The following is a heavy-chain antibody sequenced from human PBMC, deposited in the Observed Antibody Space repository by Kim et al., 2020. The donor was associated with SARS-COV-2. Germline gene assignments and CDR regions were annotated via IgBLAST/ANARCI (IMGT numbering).Heavy chain of an antibody. CDR1: GASVNSYY. D-gene: IGHD3-22*01. CDR3: ARDANYYASSFDSV. V-gene: IGHV4-59*02. CDR2: IYYSGNT. J-gene: IGHJ4*02. Sequence: SETLSLTCTVSGASVNSYYSSWYRQFPGKGLEWIGYIYYSGNTKYNPSLKSRVTISLDRSKNQFSLNLRSVTAADTAIYYCARDANYYASSFDSVWGQGTLAT.